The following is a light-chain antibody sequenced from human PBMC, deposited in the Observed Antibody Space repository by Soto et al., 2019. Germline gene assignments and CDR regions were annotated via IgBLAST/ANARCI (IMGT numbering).Light chain of an antibody. J-gene: IGLJ1*01. CDR3: KSYTSASTYV. CDR2: DVT. V-gene: IGLV2-14*03. CDR1: GSAIGTYNY. Sequence: SALTQPASLSGSPGQSITISCTGTGSAIGTYNYVSWYQHHPGKAPKFVIYDVTNRPSGVSDRFSGSKSGNTASLTISGLQAEDEADYFCKSYTSASTYVFGTGTRVTV.